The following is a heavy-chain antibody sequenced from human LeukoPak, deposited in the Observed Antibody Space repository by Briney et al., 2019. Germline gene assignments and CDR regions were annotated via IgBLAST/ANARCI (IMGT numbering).Heavy chain of an antibody. CDR1: GGTFSSYA. D-gene: IGHD3-10*01. CDR3: AIISTYYYGSGSPGC. J-gene: IGHJ4*02. Sequence: SVKLCCTASGGTFSSYAISLVRQAPGQGLGWMGGIIPILGIANYAQKFQGRVTITADKSTITAYMELNSLRSEDTAVYYCAIISTYYYGSGSPGCWGQGTLVTVSS. V-gene: IGHV1-69*04. CDR2: IIPILGIA.